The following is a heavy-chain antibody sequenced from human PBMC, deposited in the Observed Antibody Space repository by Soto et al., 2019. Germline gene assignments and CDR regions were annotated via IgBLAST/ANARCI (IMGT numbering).Heavy chain of an antibody. CDR2: INAYNGNT. CDR3: ARVLPPFDP. CDR1: GYTFTSYG. Sequence: QVQLVQSGAEVKKPGASVKFSCKASGYTFTSYGISWVRQAPGQGLEWMGWINAYNGNTNYAQKLQGRVTITTDTSTSTAFMELRRLRSDDTAVYYGARVLPPFDPWGQGTLVSVS. J-gene: IGHJ5*02. V-gene: IGHV1-18*01.